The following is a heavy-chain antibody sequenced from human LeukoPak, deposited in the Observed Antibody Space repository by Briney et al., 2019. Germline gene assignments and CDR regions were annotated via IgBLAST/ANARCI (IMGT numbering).Heavy chain of an antibody. CDR2: IYSGGNT. Sequence: PGGSLRLSCAAYGFTVSSNYMSWVRQAPGKGLEWVSVIYSGGNTYYADSVKGRFTISRDNSKNTLYLQMNSLRAEDTAVYYCARDSSDYGGKGVDYWGQGTLVTVSS. V-gene: IGHV3-53*01. D-gene: IGHD4-23*01. CDR1: GFTVSSNY. J-gene: IGHJ4*02. CDR3: ARDSSDYGGKGVDY.